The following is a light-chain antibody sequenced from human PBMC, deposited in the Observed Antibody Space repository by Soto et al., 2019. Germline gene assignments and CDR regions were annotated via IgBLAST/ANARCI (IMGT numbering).Light chain of an antibody. Sequence: QSALTQPASVSGSPGQSITISCTGTSSDVGGYTSVSWYQQHPGKAPKLMIYDVSNRPSGVSDRFSGSKSGNTASLTISGLQAEDEADYYCNSYTTSSTRVFGTGTKVTVL. CDR1: SSDVGGYTS. J-gene: IGLJ1*01. CDR2: DVS. CDR3: NSYTTSSTRV. V-gene: IGLV2-14*03.